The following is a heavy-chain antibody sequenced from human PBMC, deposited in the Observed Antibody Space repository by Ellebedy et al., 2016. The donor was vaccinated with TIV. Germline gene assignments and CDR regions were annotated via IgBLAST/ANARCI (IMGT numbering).Heavy chain of an antibody. CDR2: IYYSGST. V-gene: IGHV4-39*01. CDR3: ARHTVAAAPGVNWFDP. D-gene: IGHD6-13*01. J-gene: IGHJ5*02. CDR1: GGSISSSSYY. Sequence: MPSETLSLTCTVSGGSISSSSYYWGWIRQPPGKGLEWIGSIYYSGSTYYNPSLKSRVTISVDTSKNQFSLKLSSVTAADTAVYYCARHTVAAAPGVNWFDPWGQGTLVTVSS.